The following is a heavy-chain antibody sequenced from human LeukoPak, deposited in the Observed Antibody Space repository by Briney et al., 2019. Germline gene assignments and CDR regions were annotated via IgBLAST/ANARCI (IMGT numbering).Heavy chain of an antibody. J-gene: IGHJ4*02. D-gene: IGHD5-24*01. Sequence: GGSLRLSCAASGFTFSSYGMHWVRQAPGKGLEWVAVISYDGSNKYFADPVKGRFTISRDNSKNTLYLQMNSLRAEDTAVYYCAKDFFRPMGATIYYFDYCGQGTLVTVSS. CDR1: GFTFSSYG. V-gene: IGHV3-30*18. CDR3: AKDFFRPMGATIYYFDY. CDR2: ISYDGSNK.